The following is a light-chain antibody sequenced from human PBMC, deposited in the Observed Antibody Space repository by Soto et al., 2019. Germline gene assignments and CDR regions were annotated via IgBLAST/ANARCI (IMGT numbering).Light chain of an antibody. CDR2: GAS. V-gene: IGKV3-15*01. Sequence: EIGMTQSPATLSVSPGERATLSCRASQRVSSNLAWYQQKPGQAPRLLIYGASTRATGIPARFSGSGSGTEFTLTISSLQSEDFAVYYCQQYNNWPPSMYTFGQGTKLEIK. CDR3: QQYNNWPPSMYT. CDR1: QRVSSN. J-gene: IGKJ2*01.